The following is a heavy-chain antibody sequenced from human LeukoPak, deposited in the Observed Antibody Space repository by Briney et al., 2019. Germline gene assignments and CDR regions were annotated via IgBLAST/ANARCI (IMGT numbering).Heavy chain of an antibody. J-gene: IGHJ4*02. CDR1: GYTFDDYA. V-gene: IGHV3-9*03. Sequence: GGSLRLSCAASGYTFDDYAMHWVRQAPAKGLEWVSGISWNSGSIGYADSVKGRFTISRDNAKNSLYLQMNSLRAEDMALYYCAKDSGIQSFDYWGQGTLVTVSS. CDR2: ISWNSGSI. CDR3: AKDSGIQSFDY. D-gene: IGHD5-18*01.